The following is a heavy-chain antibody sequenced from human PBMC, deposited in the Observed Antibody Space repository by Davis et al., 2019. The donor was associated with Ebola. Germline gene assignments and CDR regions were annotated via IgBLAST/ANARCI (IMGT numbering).Heavy chain of an antibody. V-gene: IGHV3-43*01. J-gene: IGHJ3*02. CDR3: AKEHVGAFDI. CDR2: ISWDGGST. CDR1: GFTFDDYT. D-gene: IGHD1-26*01. Sequence: GGSLRLSCAASGFTFDDYTMHWVRQAPGKGLEWVSFISWDGGSTYYADSVKGRFTISRDNSKNSLYLQMNSLRTEDTALYYCAKEHVGAFDIWGQGTMVTVSS.